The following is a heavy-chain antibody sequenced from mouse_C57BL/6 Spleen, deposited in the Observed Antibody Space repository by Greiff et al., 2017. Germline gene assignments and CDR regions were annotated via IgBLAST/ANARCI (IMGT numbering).Heavy chain of an antibody. CDR2: IDPNSGGT. J-gene: IGHJ4*01. D-gene: IGHD2-2*01. Sequence: VQLQQPGAELVKPGASVKLSCKASGYTFTSYWMHWVRQRPGRGLEWIGRIDPNSGGTKYNEKFKSKATLTVDKPSSTAYMQRSSLTSEDSAVYYCARFDYPYGYDRDYAMDYWGQGTSVTVSS. CDR1: GYTFTSYW. CDR3: ARFDYPYGYDRDYAMDY. V-gene: IGHV1-72*01.